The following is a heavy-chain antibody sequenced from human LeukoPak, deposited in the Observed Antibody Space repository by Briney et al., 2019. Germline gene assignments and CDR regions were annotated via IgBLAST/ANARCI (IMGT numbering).Heavy chain of an antibody. CDR1: GFTFSSYG. V-gene: IGHV3-33*01. J-gene: IGHJ3*02. D-gene: IGHD3-10*01. Sequence: GRSLRLSCAASGFTFSSYGMHWVRQAPGKGLEWVAVIWYDGSNKYYADSVKGRFTISRDNSKNTLYLQMNSLRAEDTAVYYCARDHWRRIIMVRGFIIPTFDIGGQGPMSPVS. CDR2: IWYDGSNK. CDR3: ARDHWRRIIMVRGFIIPTFDI.